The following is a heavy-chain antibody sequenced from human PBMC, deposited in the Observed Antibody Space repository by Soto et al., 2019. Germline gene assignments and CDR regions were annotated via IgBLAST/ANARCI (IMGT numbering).Heavy chain of an antibody. CDR2: ISYDGSNK. Sequence: QVQLVESGRGVVQPGRSLRLSCAASGFTFSSYAMHWVRQAPGKGLEWVAVISYDGSNKYYADSVKGRFTISRDNSKNTLYLQMNSLRAEDTAVYYCARDPMGRYYGSGSYYFDYWGQGTLVTVSS. D-gene: IGHD3-10*01. CDR1: GFTFSSYA. J-gene: IGHJ4*02. CDR3: ARDPMGRYYGSGSYYFDY. V-gene: IGHV3-30-3*01.